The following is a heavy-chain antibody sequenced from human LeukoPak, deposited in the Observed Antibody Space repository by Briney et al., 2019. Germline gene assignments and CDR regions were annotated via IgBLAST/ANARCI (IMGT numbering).Heavy chain of an antibody. J-gene: IGHJ6*03. V-gene: IGHV4-39*07. Sequence: SETLSLTCTVSGGSISSSSHYWAWIRQPPGKGLEWIGSIHYSGSTYYNPSLQSRVTISIDTSKNQFSLKLRFVTAADTAVYYCARVRCSGGSCPYYYYYYYMDVWGKGTTVTVSS. CDR2: IHYSGST. CDR3: ARVRCSGGSCPYYYYYYYMDV. D-gene: IGHD2-15*01. CDR1: GGSISSSSHY.